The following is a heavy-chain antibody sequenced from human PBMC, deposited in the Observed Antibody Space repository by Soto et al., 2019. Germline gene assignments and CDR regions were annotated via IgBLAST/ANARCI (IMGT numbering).Heavy chain of an antibody. D-gene: IGHD6-19*01. Sequence: GASVKVSCKASGGTFSSYAISWVRQAPGQGLEWMGGIIPIFGTANYAQKFQGRVTITADESTSTAYMELSSLRSEDTAVYYCASLTGAVAGRPYYYYGMDVWGQGTTVTVSS. CDR1: GGTFSSYA. CDR2: IIPIFGTA. V-gene: IGHV1-69*13. J-gene: IGHJ6*02. CDR3: ASLTGAVAGRPYYYYGMDV.